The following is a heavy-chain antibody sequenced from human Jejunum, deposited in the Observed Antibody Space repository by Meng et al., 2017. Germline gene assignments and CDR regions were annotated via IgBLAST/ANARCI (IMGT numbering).Heavy chain of an antibody. V-gene: IGHV4-34*02. D-gene: IGHD3-3*02. J-gene: IGHJ4*02. CDR3: ARVLALIDS. CDR2: ITYTGVV. Sequence: QGQLRHWGHGSSKPPEPLSPTRAVVGESFSGYYWNWLSQSPGKGLEWIGQITYTGVVDYNPSLKSRVTIFVDTPKRQFSLNLTSVTAADTAVYYCARVLALIDSWGQGTLVTVSS. CDR1: GESFSGYY.